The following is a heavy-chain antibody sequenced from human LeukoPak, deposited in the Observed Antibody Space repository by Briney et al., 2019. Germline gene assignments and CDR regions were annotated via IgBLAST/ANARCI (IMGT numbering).Heavy chain of an antibody. CDR2: ISYDGSNK. CDR1: GFTFSSYA. J-gene: IGHJ4*02. D-gene: IGHD3-16*01. V-gene: IGHV3-30*04. CDR3: ARTSRGGSSGVSFGLDY. Sequence: PGGSLRLSCAASGFTFSSYAMHWVRQAPGKGLEWVAVISYDGSNKYYADSVKGRFTISRDNSKNTLYLQMNSLRAEDTAVYYCARTSRGGSSGVSFGLDYWGQGTLVTVSS.